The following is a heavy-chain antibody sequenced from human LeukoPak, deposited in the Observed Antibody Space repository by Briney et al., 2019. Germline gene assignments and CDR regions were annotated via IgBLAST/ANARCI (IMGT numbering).Heavy chain of an antibody. J-gene: IGHJ6*03. V-gene: IGHV4-38-2*02. CDR3: ARGYDYRGYFFYYYMDF. CDR2: IYQSGNT. CDR1: GYSISSGYY. D-gene: IGHD4-11*01. Sequence: SETLSLTCTVSGYSISSGYYWGWIRQPPGEGLEWIGSIYQSGNTYYNPSLKSRVIISMDTSKNQFSLKLSSVTAADTAVYYCARGYDYRGYFFYYYMDFWGKGTTVTVSS.